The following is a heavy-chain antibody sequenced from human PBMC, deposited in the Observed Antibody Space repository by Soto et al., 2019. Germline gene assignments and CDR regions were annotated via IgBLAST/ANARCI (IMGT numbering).Heavy chain of an antibody. V-gene: IGHV4-61*01. Sequence: SETLSLTCEVSGGSVSSCRHYWGWIRQPPGKGLEWFASIYYSGTTYYSPSLKSRLTISLDTSRNQFSLDLTSVTAADTAVYYCARLAYSHYSTWGQGTLVTVSS. CDR3: ARLAYSHYST. J-gene: IGHJ4*02. D-gene: IGHD5-12*01. CDR1: GGSVSSCRHY. CDR2: IYYSGTT.